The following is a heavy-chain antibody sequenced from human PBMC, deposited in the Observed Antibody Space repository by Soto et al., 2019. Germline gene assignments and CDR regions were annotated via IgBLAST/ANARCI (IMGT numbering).Heavy chain of an antibody. Sequence: PGGSLRLSCAASRLTFSPYTMNCVRQAPGKGLERVSSISPSSSYIYRADSVKGRFTITRDNAKNSLYLQMNSLRAEDTAMYYCANFLGGYNYFDYWGQGTL. J-gene: IGHJ4*02. CDR1: RLTFSPYT. V-gene: IGHV3-21*01. D-gene: IGHD5-12*01. CDR2: ISPSSSYI. CDR3: ANFLGGYNYFDY.